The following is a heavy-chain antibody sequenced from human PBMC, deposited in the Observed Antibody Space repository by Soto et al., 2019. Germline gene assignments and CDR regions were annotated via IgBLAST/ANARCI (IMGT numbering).Heavy chain of an antibody. D-gene: IGHD1-7*01. J-gene: IGHJ3*01. CDR2: ISYIGST. V-gene: IGHV4-31*03. CDR1: GGSVSSGAYY. Sequence: QVQLQESGPGLVKPSQTLSLTCTVSGGSVSSGAYYWSRIRQHPGKGLEWIGYISYIGSTYYNPSLKSRVTISVDTSKNHFSLKLSSVTAADTAVYSCARWELRIRTAFDLWGQGTMVTVSS. CDR3: ARWELRIRTAFDL.